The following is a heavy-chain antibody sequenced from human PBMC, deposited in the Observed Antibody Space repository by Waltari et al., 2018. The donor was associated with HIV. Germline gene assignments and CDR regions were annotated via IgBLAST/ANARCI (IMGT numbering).Heavy chain of an antibody. V-gene: IGHV3-74*01. CDR2: LTKGGRNG. J-gene: IGHJ1*01. D-gene: IGHD3-16*01. CDR3: VRNEVWQRYHYFEH. CDR1: GFNLTDYW. Sequence: EVQLVESGGGLVQPGESLTLSCVASGFNLTDYWMHWFRQVPGTGPLWVSRLTKGGRNGIYADSVKGRFTISRKIAKNTRYLELRRVGVEVSCVYYCVRNEVWQRYHYFEHWGQGTLVTVSS.